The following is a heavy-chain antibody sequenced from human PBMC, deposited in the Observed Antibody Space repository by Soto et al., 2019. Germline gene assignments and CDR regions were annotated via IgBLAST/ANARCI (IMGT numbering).Heavy chain of an antibody. V-gene: IGHV1-8*01. D-gene: IGHD3-10*01. CDR2: MNPNSGNT. J-gene: IGHJ4*02. CDR3: ARCRPIGSRFSEGLFS. Sequence: ASVKVSCKASGYTFTSYDINWVRQATGQGLEWMGWMNPNSGNTGYAQKFQGRVTMTRNTSISTAYMELSSLRSEDTAVYYCARCRPIGSRFSEGLFSWGQGTMVAVSS. CDR1: GYTFTSYD.